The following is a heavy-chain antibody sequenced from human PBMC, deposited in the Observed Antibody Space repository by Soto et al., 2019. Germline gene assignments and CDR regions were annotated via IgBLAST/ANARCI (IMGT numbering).Heavy chain of an antibody. D-gene: IGHD3-10*01. CDR2: ISYDGSNK. Sequence: QVQLVESGGGVVQPGKSLRLSCAGSGFTFSSYGMDWVRQAPGKGLEWVAVISYDGSNKYYADSVKGRFTISRDNSKNTLYLQMVRLRADDTAVYYCAKDRRGAGVRGYLDYWGKGTLVTVSS. CDR1: GFTFSSYG. J-gene: IGHJ4*02. V-gene: IGHV3-30*18. CDR3: AKDRRGAGVRGYLDY.